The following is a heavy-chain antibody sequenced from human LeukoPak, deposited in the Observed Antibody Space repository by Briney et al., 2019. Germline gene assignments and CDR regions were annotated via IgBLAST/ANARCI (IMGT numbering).Heavy chain of an antibody. CDR3: VTTWGAHYWYFDL. Sequence: GGSLRLSCAASGFTFSSYWMSWVRQAPGKGLEWVAFIRYDGSNKYYADSVKGRFTISRDNAKNSLYLQMNSLRAEDTAVYYCVTTWGAHYWYFDLWGRGALVTVSS. CDR2: IRYDGSNK. J-gene: IGHJ2*01. V-gene: IGHV3-30*02. CDR1: GFTFSSYW. D-gene: IGHD1-26*01.